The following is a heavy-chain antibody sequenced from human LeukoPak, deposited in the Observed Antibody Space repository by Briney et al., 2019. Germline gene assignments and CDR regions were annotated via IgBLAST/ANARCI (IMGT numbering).Heavy chain of an antibody. CDR2: IRSKIYGGTP. CDR1: GFTFGDYA. Sequence: GGSLRLSCTASGFTFGDYAMTWVRQAPGKGLEWVGFIRSKIYGGTPEYAASVKGRFTISRDNSKKKLYLQMNSLRAEDTAVYYCARILDSAWGELGYWGQGTLVTVSS. V-gene: IGHV3-49*04. CDR3: ARILDSAWGELGY. D-gene: IGHD6-19*01. J-gene: IGHJ4*02.